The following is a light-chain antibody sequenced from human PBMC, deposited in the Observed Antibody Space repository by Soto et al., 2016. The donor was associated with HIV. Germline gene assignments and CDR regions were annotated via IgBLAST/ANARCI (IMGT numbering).Light chain of an antibody. CDR3: QAWDSSTVI. J-gene: IGLJ2*01. CDR2: QDN. CDR1: KLGDKY. Sequence: SYKVTQPPSVSVSPGQTARISCSGDKLGDKYVYWYQQKPGQSSVLVIYQDNKRPSGIPERFSGSNSGNTATLTISGTQAMDEADYYCQAWDSSTVIFGGGTKLTVL. V-gene: IGLV3-1*01.